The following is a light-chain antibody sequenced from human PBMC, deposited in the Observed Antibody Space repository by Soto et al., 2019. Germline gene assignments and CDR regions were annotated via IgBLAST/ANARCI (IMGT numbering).Light chain of an antibody. CDR2: DAS. Sequence: VVLTQSPGTLSLSPGERATLSCRANLYITTSLTWYQQKPGQPPRLLIYDASKRAAGVPARFSGGGSGTDFTLTISRLEPGDFSVYFCQQRDIWPPTFGGGTKVEIK. CDR1: LYITTS. V-gene: IGKV3-11*01. J-gene: IGKJ4*01. CDR3: QQRDIWPPT.